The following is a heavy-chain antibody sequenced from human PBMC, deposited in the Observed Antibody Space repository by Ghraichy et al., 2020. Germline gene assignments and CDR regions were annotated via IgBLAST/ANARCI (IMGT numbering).Heavy chain of an antibody. Sequence: GGSLRLSCAASGFTFSSYAMTWVRQAPGKGLEWVSAINGGGYSPYYADSVEGRFTISRDNSKNTLYLQMNSLRAEDTAIYYCAKVARIYYSYYYYMDVWGKGTTVTVSS. D-gene: IGHD2-15*01. V-gene: IGHV3-23*01. CDR2: INGGGYSP. CDR3: AKVARIYYSYYYYMDV. J-gene: IGHJ6*03. CDR1: GFTFSSYA.